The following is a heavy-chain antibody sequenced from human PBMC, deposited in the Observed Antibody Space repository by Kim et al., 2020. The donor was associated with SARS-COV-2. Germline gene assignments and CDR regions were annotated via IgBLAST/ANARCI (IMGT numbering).Heavy chain of an antibody. CDR3: ARAAGHYGDYGAY. Sequence: GGSLRLSCAASGFTFSSYSMNWVRQAPGKGLEWVSSISSSSSYIYYADSVKGRFTISRDNAKNSLYLQMNSLRAEDTAVYYCARAAGHYGDYGAYWGQGTLVTVSS. D-gene: IGHD4-17*01. V-gene: IGHV3-21*01. CDR1: GFTFSSYS. J-gene: IGHJ4*02. CDR2: ISSSSSYI.